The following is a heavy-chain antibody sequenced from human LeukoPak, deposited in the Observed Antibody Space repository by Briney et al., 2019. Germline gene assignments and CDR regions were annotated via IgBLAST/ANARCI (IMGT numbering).Heavy chain of an antibody. Sequence: SETLSLTCTVSGGSISSYYWSWIRQPAGKGLEWIGRIYTSGSTNYNPSLKSRVTMSVDTSKNQLSLKPSSVTAADTAVYYCARGAITFGGVIVTPDAFDIWGQGTMVTVSS. J-gene: IGHJ3*02. CDR2: IYTSGST. D-gene: IGHD3-16*02. V-gene: IGHV4-4*07. CDR1: GGSISSYY. CDR3: ARGAITFGGVIVTPDAFDI.